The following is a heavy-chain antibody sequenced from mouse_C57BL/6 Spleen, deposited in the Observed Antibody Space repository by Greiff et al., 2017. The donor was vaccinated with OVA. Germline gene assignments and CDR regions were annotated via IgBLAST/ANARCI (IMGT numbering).Heavy chain of an antibody. J-gene: IGHJ4*01. D-gene: IGHD3-3*01. CDR3: ARGGRENYYAMDY. CDR1: GYAFSSYW. V-gene: IGHV1-80*01. Sequence: QVQLKESGAELVKPGASVKISCKASGYAFSSYWMNWVKQRPGKGLEWIGQIYPGDGDTNYNGKFKGKATLTADKSSSTAYMQLSSLTSEDSAVYFWARGGRENYYAMDYWGQGTSVTVSS. CDR2: IYPGDGDT.